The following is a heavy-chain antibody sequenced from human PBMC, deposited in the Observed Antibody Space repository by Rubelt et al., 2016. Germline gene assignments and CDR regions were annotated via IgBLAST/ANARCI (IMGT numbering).Heavy chain of an antibody. CDR1: GFTFSSYD. CDR2: IGTAGDT. J-gene: IGHJ3*02. CDR3: ARGIAAAEDAFDI. V-gene: IGHV3-13*01. D-gene: IGHD6-13*01. Sequence: EVQLVESGGGLVKPGGSLRLSCAASGFTFSSYDMHWVRQATGKGLEWVSAIGTAGDTYYPGSVKGRFTISRENAKNSLYLQMNSLRAGDTAVYYCARGIAAAEDAFDIWGQGTMVTVSS.